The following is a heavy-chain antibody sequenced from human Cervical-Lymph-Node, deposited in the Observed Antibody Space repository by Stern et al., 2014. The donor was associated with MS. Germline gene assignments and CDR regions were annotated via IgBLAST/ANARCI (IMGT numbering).Heavy chain of an antibody. CDR1: GFSLDTRGVG. Sequence: ESGPTLVKPTQTLTLTCSFSGFSLDTRGVGVGWIRQPPGKALEWLALIYWNDEKRYSPSLENRLSITKDTSKNQVVLTMTNMHPVDTGTYYCTYDPDFGGQGTLVTVSS. CDR2: IYWNDEK. J-gene: IGHJ4*02. CDR3: TYDPDF. V-gene: IGHV2-5*01.